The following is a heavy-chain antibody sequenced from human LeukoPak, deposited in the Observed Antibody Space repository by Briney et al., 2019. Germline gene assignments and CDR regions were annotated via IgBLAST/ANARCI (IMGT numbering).Heavy chain of an antibody. Sequence: GGSLRLSCAASGFTFSSYAMSWVRQAPGKGLEWVANIKQDESEKYYVDSVKGRFTISRDNAKNSLYLQMNSLRADDSAVYYCARKEGVIDYWGQGTLVTVSS. CDR1: GFTFSSYA. CDR3: ARKEGVIDY. D-gene: IGHD3-10*01. J-gene: IGHJ4*02. V-gene: IGHV3-7*01. CDR2: IKQDESEK.